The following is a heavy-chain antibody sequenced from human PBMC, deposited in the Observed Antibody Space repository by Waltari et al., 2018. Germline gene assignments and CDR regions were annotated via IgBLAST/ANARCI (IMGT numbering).Heavy chain of an antibody. Sequence: QITLKESGPTLVKPTQTLTLTCTFSGFSLSTSGVGVGWIRQPPGKALEWLALIYCNDDKRYSPSLKSRLTITKDTSKNQVVLTMTNMDPVDTATYYCAHSLGDLAGCQFLPGVLALLSQCDNWFDPWGQGTLVTVSS. CDR2: IYCNDDK. CDR1: GFSLSTSGVG. V-gene: IGHV2-5*01. J-gene: IGHJ5*02. CDR3: AHSLGDLAGCQFLPGVLALLSQCDNWFDP. D-gene: IGHD3-10*01.